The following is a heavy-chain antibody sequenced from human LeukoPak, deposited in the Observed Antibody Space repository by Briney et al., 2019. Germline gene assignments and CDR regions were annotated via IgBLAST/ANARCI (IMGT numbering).Heavy chain of an antibody. Sequence: GGSLRLSCAASGFTFSSYAMSWVRQAPGKGLEWVSAINGSGGSTYYADSVKGRFTISRDNSKNTLYLQMNSLRAEDTAVYYCAKVADYYDSSGYYYVEYFDYWGQGTLVTVSS. D-gene: IGHD3-22*01. V-gene: IGHV3-23*01. CDR1: GFTFSSYA. CDR3: AKVADYYDSSGYYYVEYFDY. J-gene: IGHJ4*02. CDR2: INGSGGST.